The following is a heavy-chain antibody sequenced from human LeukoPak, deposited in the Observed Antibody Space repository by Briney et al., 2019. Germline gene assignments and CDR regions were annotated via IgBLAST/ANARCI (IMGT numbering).Heavy chain of an antibody. CDR2: INSDGSST. CDR1: GFTFSSYW. CDR3: ARDGAMINPFDY. V-gene: IGHV3-74*01. J-gene: IGHJ4*02. Sequence: GGPLRLSCAASGFTFSSYWMHWVRQAPGKGLVWVSRINSDGSSTSYADSVKGRFTISRDNAKNTLYLQMNSLRAEDTAVYYCARDGAMINPFDYWGQGTLVTVSS. D-gene: IGHD3-22*01.